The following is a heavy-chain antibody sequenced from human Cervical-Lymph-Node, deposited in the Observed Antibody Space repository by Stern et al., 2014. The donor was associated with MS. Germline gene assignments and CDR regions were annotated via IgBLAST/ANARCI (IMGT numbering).Heavy chain of an antibody. D-gene: IGHD5-24*01. CDR2: IHYSGTT. CDR1: GGSISSGEYY. J-gene: IGHJ4*02. CDR3: SRDADAYSLVFGY. V-gene: IGHV4-30-4*01. Sequence: VKLVESGPGLVKPSQTLSLTCAVSGGSISSGEYYWSWIRQSPGKGLEWIGYIHYSGTTYYNPSLKSRVTISVDTSKNQFSLKLSSVTAADTAVYYCSRDADAYSLVFGYWGRGTLVTVSS.